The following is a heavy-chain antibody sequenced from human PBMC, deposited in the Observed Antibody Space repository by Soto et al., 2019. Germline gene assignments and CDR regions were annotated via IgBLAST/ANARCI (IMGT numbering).Heavy chain of an antibody. CDR3: ARDASPIMYIVVGLEGVRYMDV. D-gene: IGHD2-21*01. J-gene: IGHJ6*03. V-gene: IGHV3-33*01. CDR1: GFTFSSYG. CDR2: IWYDGSNK. Sequence: PGGSLRLSCAASGFTFSSYGMHWVRQAPGKGLEWVAVIWYDGSNKYYADSVKGRFTISRDNSKNTLYLQMNSLRAEDTAVYYWARDASPIMYIVVGLEGVRYMDVWGKGTTLTVPS.